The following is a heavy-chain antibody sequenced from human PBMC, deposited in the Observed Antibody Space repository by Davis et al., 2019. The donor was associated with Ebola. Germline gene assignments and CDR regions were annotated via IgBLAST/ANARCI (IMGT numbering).Heavy chain of an antibody. J-gene: IGHJ3*02. CDR1: GFTFSSYA. CDR2: ISYDGSNK. D-gene: IGHD3-22*01. Sequence: GESLKISCAASGFTFSSYAMHWVRQAPGKGLEWVAVISYDGSNKYYADSVKGRFTISRDNSKNTLYLQMNSLRAEDTAVYYCARDWQYYDSSGYPDAFDIWGQGTMVTVSS. CDR3: ARDWQYYDSSGYPDAFDI. V-gene: IGHV3-30-3*01.